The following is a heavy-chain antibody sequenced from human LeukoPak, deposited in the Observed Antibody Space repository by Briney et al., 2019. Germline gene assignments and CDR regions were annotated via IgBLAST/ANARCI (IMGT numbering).Heavy chain of an antibody. Sequence: ASVKVSCKVSGYTLTELSMHWVRQAPGKGLEGMGGFDPEDGETIYAQTFQGRVTMTEDTTTDTAYMELSSQRSEDTAVYYCATGPMPAAYFDYWGQGTLVTVSS. V-gene: IGHV1-24*01. CDR1: GYTLTELS. J-gene: IGHJ4*02. D-gene: IGHD2-2*01. CDR3: ATGPMPAAYFDY. CDR2: FDPEDGET.